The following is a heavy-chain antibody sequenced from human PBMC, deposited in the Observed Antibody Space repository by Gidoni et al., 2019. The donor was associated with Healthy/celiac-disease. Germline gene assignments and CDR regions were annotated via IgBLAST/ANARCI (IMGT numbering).Heavy chain of an antibody. D-gene: IGHD3-10*01. CDR2: GGYDGSNT. CDR1: GFTFSSYG. J-gene: IGHJ6*02. V-gene: IGHV3-33*01. CDR3: ARDLWFGELSGMDV. Sequence: QVQLVESGGGVVQPGRSLRLSCAASGFTFSSYGMQWVRQAPGKGLGWVSVGGYDGSNTYYADSVKGRFTISRDNSKNTLYLQMNSLRDDDTAVYYCARDLWFGELSGMDVWGRGTTVTVSS.